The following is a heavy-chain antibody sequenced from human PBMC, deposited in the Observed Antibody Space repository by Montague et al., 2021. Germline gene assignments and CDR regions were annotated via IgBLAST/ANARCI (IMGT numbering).Heavy chain of an antibody. J-gene: IGHJ5*02. CDR3: ARVFSSWYVGWFDP. CDR2: IYYSGNS. CDR1: GASITSNIYY. V-gene: IGHV4-39*07. D-gene: IGHD6-13*01. Sequence: SETLSLTCTVSGASITSNIYYWGWIRQSPGKGLEWIGSIYYSGNSFYQPSLKSRITMAVDTSKNQFSLKLSSVTAADTAIYYCARVFSSWYVGWFDPWGQGTPVTVSP.